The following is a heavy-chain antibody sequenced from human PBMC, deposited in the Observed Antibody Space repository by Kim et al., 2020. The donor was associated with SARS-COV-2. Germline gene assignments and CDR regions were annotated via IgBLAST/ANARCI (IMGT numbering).Heavy chain of an antibody. CDR1: GYTFTGYY. D-gene: IGHD4-17*01. J-gene: IGHJ5*02. CDR3: ARSDYGGHNWFDP. V-gene: IGHV1-2*06. Sequence: ASVKVSCKASGYTFTGYYMHWVRQAPGQGLEWMGRINPNSGGTNYAQKFQGRVTMTRDTSISTAYMELSRLRSDDTAVYYCARSDYGGHNWFDPWGQGTLVTVSS. CDR2: INPNSGGT.